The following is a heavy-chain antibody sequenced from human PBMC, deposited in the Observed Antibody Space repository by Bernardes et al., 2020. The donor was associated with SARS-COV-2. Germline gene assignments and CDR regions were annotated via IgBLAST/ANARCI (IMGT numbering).Heavy chain of an antibody. D-gene: IGHD1-26*01. Sequence: GGSLSPSCATFGSTVSSSWTTWDSQAPGKGLEWVASTNKGGGEDHYVDSVRGGATISRDDAKSSLYLQMNRLTVGDTAVYYCGRGSWPVDYCGQGTLVTVSS. CDR3: GRGSWPVDY. J-gene: IGHJ4*02. CDR2: TNKGGGED. V-gene: IGHV3-7*01. CDR1: GSTVSSSW.